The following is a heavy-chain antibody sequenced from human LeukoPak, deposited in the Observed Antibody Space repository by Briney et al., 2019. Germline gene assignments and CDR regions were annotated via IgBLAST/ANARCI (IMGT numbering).Heavy chain of an antibody. D-gene: IGHD6-13*01. V-gene: IGHV4-34*01. J-gene: IGHJ4*02. Sequence: SETLSLTCAVYGGSFSGYYWSWIRQPPGKGLEWIGEINHSGSTNYNPSLKSRVTISVDTSRNQFSLKLSSLTAQDTALSLCARSVLVAAARFYYWGQGTLVTVSS. CDR1: GGSFSGYY. CDR2: INHSGST. CDR3: ARSVLVAAARFYY.